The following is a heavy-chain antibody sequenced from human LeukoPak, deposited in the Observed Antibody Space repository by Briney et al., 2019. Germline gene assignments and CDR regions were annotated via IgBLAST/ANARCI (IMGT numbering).Heavy chain of an antibody. CDR1: GGTFSSYA. V-gene: IGHV1-69*13. CDR3: ARDRATYYYDSSGSYFDY. CDR2: IIPIFGTA. J-gene: IGHJ4*02. Sequence: SVKVSCKASGGTFSSYAISWARQAPGQGLEWMGGIIPIFGTANYAQKFQGRVTITADESTSTAYMELSSLRSEDTAVYYCARDRATYYYDSSGSYFDYWGQGTLVTVSS. D-gene: IGHD3-22*01.